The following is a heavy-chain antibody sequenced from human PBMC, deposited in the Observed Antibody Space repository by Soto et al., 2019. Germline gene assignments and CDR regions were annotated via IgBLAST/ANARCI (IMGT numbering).Heavy chain of an antibody. CDR2: IIPVFGTT. CDR1: GGLFNSNG. CDR3: ARGGGATWTEWFDT. J-gene: IGHJ5*02. V-gene: IGHV1-69*18. Sequence: QVQLVQSGTEVNKSGSSVKVSCQVSGGLFNSNGINWVRQAPGQGLEWMGSIIPVFGTTKYAQKFQARVPSPASESTNTVCTCLGGLKSDNAAIYCCARGGGATWTEWFDTWGQGTPVVVSS. D-gene: IGHD3-16*01.